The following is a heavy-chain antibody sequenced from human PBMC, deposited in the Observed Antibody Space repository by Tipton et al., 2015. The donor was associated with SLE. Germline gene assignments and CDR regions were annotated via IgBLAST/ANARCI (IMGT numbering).Heavy chain of an antibody. J-gene: IGHJ4*02. CDR2: IWFDGSLR. CDR3: VGGSSDSYHFDH. D-gene: IGHD2-21*02. Sequence: QLVQSGGGVVQPGRSLRLSCAASGFTFRTYGMHWVRQAPGKGLEWVALIWFDGSLRYYEDSVNGRFTISRDNSRNTLFLQMDSLRAEDTAVYYCVGGSSDSYHFDHWGQGTPVTVSS. V-gene: IGHV3-33*01. CDR1: GFTFRTYG.